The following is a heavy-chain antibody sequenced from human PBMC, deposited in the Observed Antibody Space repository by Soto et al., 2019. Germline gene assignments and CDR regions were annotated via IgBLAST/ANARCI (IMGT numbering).Heavy chain of an antibody. CDR1: GGSFSGYY. CDR3: ARGWGTYYDILTGQVHYYYGMDV. Sequence: PSETLSLTCAVYGGSFSGYYWSWIRQPPGKGLEWIGEINHSGSTNYNPSLKSRVTISVDTSKNQFSLKLSSVTAADTAVYYCARGWGTYYDILTGQVHYYYGMDVWGQGTTVTVSS. J-gene: IGHJ6*02. CDR2: INHSGST. D-gene: IGHD3-9*01. V-gene: IGHV4-34*01.